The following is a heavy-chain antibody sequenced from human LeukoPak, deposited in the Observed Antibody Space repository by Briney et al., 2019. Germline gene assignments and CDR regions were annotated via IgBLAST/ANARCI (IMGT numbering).Heavy chain of an antibody. J-gene: IGHJ5*02. D-gene: IGHD3-9*01. CDR2: IFYRGTT. CDR3: ARHAYDLLTGYTINWFDP. V-gene: IGHV4-39*01. Sequence: PSETLSLTCTVSGGSISSGTHYWGWVRQPPGKGLEWIGSIFYRGTTFYSPSLKSRVTVSIDTSKNQFSLKLNSVTAADTAVSYCARHAYDLLTGYTINWFDPWGQGTLVTVSS. CDR1: GGSISSGTHY.